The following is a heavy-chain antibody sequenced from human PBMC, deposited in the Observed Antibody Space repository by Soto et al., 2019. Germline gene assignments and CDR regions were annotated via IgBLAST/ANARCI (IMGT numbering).Heavy chain of an antibody. CDR3: ARVSDTYYYFGMDV. V-gene: IGHV4-31*03. Sequence: SETLSLTCTVSGGSISSRGYYWSWIRQHPGKALEWIGYIYYSGSTYYNPSLKSRVTISVDTSKNQFSLKLSSVTAADTAMYYCARVSDTYYYFGMDVWGQGTTVTVSS. CDR1: GGSISSRGYY. CDR2: IYYSGST. J-gene: IGHJ6*02.